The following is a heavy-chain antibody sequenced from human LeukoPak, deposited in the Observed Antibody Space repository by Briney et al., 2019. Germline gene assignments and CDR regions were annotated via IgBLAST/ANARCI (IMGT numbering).Heavy chain of an antibody. CDR3: ARHERCSSINCIYNWFDP. V-gene: IGHV1-2*02. D-gene: IGHD2-2*01. CDR2: INPNSGGT. J-gene: IGHJ5*02. CDR1: GYTFTGYY. Sequence: GASVKVSCKASGYTFTGYYMHWVRQAPGQGLEWMGWINPNSGGTNYAQKFQGRVTMTRDTSISTAYMELSRLRSDDTAVYYCARHERCSSINCIYNWFDPWGQGTLVIVSS.